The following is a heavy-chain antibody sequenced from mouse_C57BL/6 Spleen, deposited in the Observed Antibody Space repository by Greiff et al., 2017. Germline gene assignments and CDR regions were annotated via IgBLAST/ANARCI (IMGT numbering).Heavy chain of an antibody. Sequence: QVQLQQPGAELVKPGASVKMSCKASGYTFTSYWITWVKQRPGQGLEWIGDIYPGSGSTNYNEKFKSKATLTVDTSSSTAYMQRSSLTSEDSAFYCCARDDGSSCWYFDVGGTGTTVTV. J-gene: IGHJ1*03. V-gene: IGHV1-55*01. D-gene: IGHD1-1*01. CDR1: GYTFTSYW. CDR3: ARDDGSSCWYFDV. CDR2: IYPGSGST.